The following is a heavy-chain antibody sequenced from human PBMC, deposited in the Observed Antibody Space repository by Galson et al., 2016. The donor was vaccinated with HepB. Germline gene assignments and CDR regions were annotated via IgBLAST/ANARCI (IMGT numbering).Heavy chain of an antibody. CDR3: ARTRYPYSMDV. CDR2: SNSDGRTT. CDR1: GFTFSSSH. V-gene: IGHV3-74*03. Sequence: LRLSCAASGFTFSSSHMHWVRQAPGKGLVWVSVSNSDGRTTTYAGSVEGRFTISSDNAKRTLYLEMNSLRAEDTAVYFCARTRYPYSMDVWGQGTTVTVSS. J-gene: IGHJ6*01. D-gene: IGHD2-2*01.